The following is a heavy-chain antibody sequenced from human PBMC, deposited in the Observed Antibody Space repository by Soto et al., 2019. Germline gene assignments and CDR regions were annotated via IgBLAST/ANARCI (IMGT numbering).Heavy chain of an antibody. CDR2: FDPEDGET. Sequence: QVQLVQSGAEVKKPGASVKVSCKVSGYTLTELSMHWVRQAPGKGLEWMGGFDPEDGETIYAQKFQGRVTMTEDTSTDTAYMELSSLRSEDTAVYYCATGGTGQLLDGGYYGMDVWGQGTTVTVSS. CDR1: GYTLTELS. V-gene: IGHV1-24*01. J-gene: IGHJ6*02. CDR3: ATGGTGQLLDGGYYGMDV. D-gene: IGHD2-2*01.